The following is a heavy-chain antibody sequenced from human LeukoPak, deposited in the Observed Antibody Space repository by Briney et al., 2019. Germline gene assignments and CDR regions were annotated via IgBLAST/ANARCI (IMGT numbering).Heavy chain of an antibody. D-gene: IGHD6-13*01. CDR1: GGSISRNY. Sequence: SETLSLTCTVSGGSISRNYWSWIRQTPGKGLEWIGYIHSIGTTNYNPSLESRLTISIDTSKNQFSLKLSSVTAADTAVYFCARVAAAGNYYFDYWGQGTLVTVSS. CDR3: ARVAAAGNYYFDY. CDR2: IHSIGTT. J-gene: IGHJ4*02. V-gene: IGHV4-59*12.